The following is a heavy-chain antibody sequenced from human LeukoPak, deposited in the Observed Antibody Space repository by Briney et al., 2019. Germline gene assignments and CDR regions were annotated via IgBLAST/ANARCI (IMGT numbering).Heavy chain of an antibody. CDR2: IWYDGSND. V-gene: IGHV3-33*01. D-gene: IGHD6-13*01. J-gene: IGHJ4*02. CDR3: ARDPSGRAAAGGGDY. CDR1: GFTFSSFG. Sequence: PGGSLRLSCAASGFTFSSFGMYWVRQAPGKGLEWVAVIWYDGSNDDYADSVKGRFTISRDNSKNTLYLQMNSLRAEDTALYYCARDPSGRAAAGGGDYWGQGTLVTVSS.